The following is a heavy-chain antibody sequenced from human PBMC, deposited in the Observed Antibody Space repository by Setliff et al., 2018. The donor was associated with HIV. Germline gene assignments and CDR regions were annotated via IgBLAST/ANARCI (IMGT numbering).Heavy chain of an antibody. D-gene: IGHD1-1*01. V-gene: IGHV1-2*02. CDR3: ALANIVSTARWNH. J-gene: IGHJ4*02. CDR2: INPHSGNT. CDR1: GYTLTGYY. Sequence: ASVKVSCKASGYTLTGYYMHWVRLAPGLGLEWMGWINPHSGNTDFAQRFQGRVTMTRDTSISTVYMDLNRLTSDDTAVYYCALANIVSTARWNHWGRGTLVTVSS.